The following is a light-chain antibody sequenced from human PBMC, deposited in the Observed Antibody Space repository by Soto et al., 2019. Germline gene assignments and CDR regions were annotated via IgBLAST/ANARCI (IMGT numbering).Light chain of an antibody. CDR1: QSVSSN. V-gene: IGKV3-15*01. CDR2: GAS. J-gene: IGKJ1*01. Sequence: EIVMTQSPATLSVSPGERATLSCRASQSVSSNLAWYQQKPGQAPRLLTYGASTRATGIPARFSGSGSGTEFTLTISSLQSEDFAVYYCQQYNNWRTFGQGTKV. CDR3: QQYNNWRT.